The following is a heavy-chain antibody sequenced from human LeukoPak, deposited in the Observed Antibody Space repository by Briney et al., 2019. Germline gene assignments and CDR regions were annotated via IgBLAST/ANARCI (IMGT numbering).Heavy chain of an antibody. J-gene: IGHJ4*02. D-gene: IGHD3-22*01. CDR1: GFTFSSYA. Sequence: PGGSLRLSCAASGFTFSSYAMHWVRQAPGKGLEWVVVISYDGSNKYYADSVKGRFTISRDNSKNTLYLQMSSLRAEDTAVYYCARGYYYDSSGYYQYYFDYWGQGTLVTVSS. V-gene: IGHV3-30-3*01. CDR2: ISYDGSNK. CDR3: ARGYYYDSSGYYQYYFDY.